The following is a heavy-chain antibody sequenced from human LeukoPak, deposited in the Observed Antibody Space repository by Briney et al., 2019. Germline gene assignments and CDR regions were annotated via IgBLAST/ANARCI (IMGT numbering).Heavy chain of an antibody. CDR2: ISAYNGNT. D-gene: IGHD3-22*01. Sequence: WASVKVSXKASGYTFTSYGISWVRQAPGQGLEWMGWISAYNGNTNYAQKLQGRVTMTTDTSTSTAYMELRSLRSDDTAVYYCARDRHYYEPPPGSWGQGTLVTVSS. J-gene: IGHJ5*02. CDR1: GYTFTSYG. V-gene: IGHV1-18*01. CDR3: ARDRHYYEPPPGS.